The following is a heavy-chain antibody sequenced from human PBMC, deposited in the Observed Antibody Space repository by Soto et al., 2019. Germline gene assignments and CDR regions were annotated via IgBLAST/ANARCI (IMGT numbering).Heavy chain of an antibody. CDR1: GFAFSDYS. CDR3: AKETYGSGWTLDS. J-gene: IGHJ4*02. V-gene: IGHV3-23*01. CDR2: ISGGGGNT. D-gene: IGHD6-19*01. Sequence: DVQLLESGGGVVQSGGSLRLSCSASGFAFSDYSMHWVRQAPGKGPEWVSAISGGGGNTYYADSVNGRFTISRDNSRNTLYLQMHRLRDDDTALYYCAKETYGSGWTLDSWGQGTRATVSS.